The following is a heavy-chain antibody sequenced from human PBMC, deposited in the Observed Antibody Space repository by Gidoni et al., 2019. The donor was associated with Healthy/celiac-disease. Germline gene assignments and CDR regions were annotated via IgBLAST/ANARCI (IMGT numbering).Heavy chain of an antibody. J-gene: IGHJ4*02. Sequence: QLQLQESGSGLVKPSQTLSLTCAVSGGSISSGGYSWSWIRQPPGKGLEWIGDIYHSGSTYYNPSLKSRVTISVDRSKNQFSLKLSSVTAADTAVYYCARYYDFWSGFFDYWGQGTLVTVSS. CDR1: GGSISSGGYS. CDR2: IYHSGST. D-gene: IGHD3-3*01. V-gene: IGHV4-30-2*01. CDR3: ARYYDFWSGFFDY.